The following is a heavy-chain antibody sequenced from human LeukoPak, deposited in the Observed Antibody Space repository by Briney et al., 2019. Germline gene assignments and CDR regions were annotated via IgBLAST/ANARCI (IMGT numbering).Heavy chain of an antibody. CDR3: ARGQVGGGALDY. D-gene: IGHD3-16*01. CDR2: INPSGGST. Sequence: GASVKVSCKTSGYTFTSYYIHWVRQAPGQGLEWMGIINPSGGSTSYAQKFQGRVTMTRDTSTSTVYMYLSSLRSEDTAVYYCARGQVGGGALDYWGQGTLVTVSS. J-gene: IGHJ4*02. CDR1: GYTFTSYY. V-gene: IGHV1-46*01.